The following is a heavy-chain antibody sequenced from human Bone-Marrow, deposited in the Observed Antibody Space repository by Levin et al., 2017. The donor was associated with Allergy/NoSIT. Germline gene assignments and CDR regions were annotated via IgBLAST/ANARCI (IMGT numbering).Heavy chain of an antibody. J-gene: IGHJ4*02. D-gene: IGHD6-19*01. CDR2: ISYDGKVQ. Sequence: PGGSLRLSCAASGFLFRTYSMHWVRQAPGKGLEWLAVISYDGKVQHYSASVQGRFTISRENSMNTLFLQMNSLSVEDTAIFYFWREERSSSYYYWDSWGQGALVNVSS. V-gene: IGHV3-30*04. CDR3: WREERSSSYYYWDS. CDR1: GFLFRTYS.